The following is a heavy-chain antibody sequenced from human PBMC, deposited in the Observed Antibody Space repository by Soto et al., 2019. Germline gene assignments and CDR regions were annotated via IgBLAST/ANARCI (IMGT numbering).Heavy chain of an antibody. V-gene: IGHV4-34*01. Sequence: PSETLSLTCAVYGGSFSGYYWSWIRQPPGKGLEWIGEINHSGSTNYNPSLKSRVTISVDTSKNQFSLKLSSVTAADTALYYCATSYGNAWYIFWGQGTQVTVSS. J-gene: IGHJ4*02. CDR3: ATSYGNAWYIF. CDR2: INHSGST. CDR1: GGSFSGYY. D-gene: IGHD6-13*01.